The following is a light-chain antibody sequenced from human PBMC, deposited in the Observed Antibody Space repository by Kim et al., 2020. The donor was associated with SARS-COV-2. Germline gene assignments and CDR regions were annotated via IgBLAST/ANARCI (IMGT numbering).Light chain of an antibody. CDR1: RSDVVGYNS. Sequence: GQPIHIPCNGTRSDVVGYNSVSWYQQHPGKAPNLMIFDVSNRPSGVSNRFSGSKSGNTASLTISGLQAEDEADYYCMSYRRGSTYVFGSGTKVTVL. CDR2: DVS. J-gene: IGLJ1*01. CDR3: MSYRRGSTYV. V-gene: IGLV2-14*03.